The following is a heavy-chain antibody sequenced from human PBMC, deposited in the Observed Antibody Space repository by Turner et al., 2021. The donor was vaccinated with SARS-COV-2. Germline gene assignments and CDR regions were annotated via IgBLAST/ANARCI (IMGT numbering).Heavy chain of an antibody. CDR3: ARLMDTAMDYYGTDV. Sequence: QLQLQESGPGLVKPSETLSLTCTVPGGSISSSSYYWGWIRQPPGKGLEWVGKIHYSGGAYYNPSLKSRVTISVDPSKNQFSLKLTSVTAANTAVYYCARLMDTAMDYYGTDVWGQGTTVTVSS. J-gene: IGHJ6*02. V-gene: IGHV4-39*01. D-gene: IGHD5-18*01. CDR1: GGSISSSSYY. CDR2: IHYSGGA.